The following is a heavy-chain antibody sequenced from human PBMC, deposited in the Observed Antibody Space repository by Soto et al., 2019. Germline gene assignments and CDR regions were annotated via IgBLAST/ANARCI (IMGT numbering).Heavy chain of an antibody. Sequence: GASVKVSCKASGYTFTRYAMHWVRQVPGQGLEWMGWINPNSGGTNYAQKFQGWVTMTRDTSISTAYMELSRLRSDDTAVYYCAGGAYSSRGYYYYGMDVWGQGTTVTVSS. V-gene: IGHV1-2*04. CDR2: INPNSGGT. CDR3: AGGAYSSRGYYYYGMDV. D-gene: IGHD2-21*01. CDR1: GYTFTRYA. J-gene: IGHJ6*02.